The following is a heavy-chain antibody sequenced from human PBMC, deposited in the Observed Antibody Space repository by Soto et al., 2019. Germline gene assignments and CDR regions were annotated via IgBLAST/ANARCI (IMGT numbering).Heavy chain of an antibody. J-gene: IGHJ6*02. CDR1: GYSFTGYY. Sequence: GSSVKVSCKASGYSFTGYYIHWVRQAPVQGLEWLGWINPPNGGTNYAQKFEGRVTMTRDTSITTVYMELSGLKSDDSAVYYCARSSALTISGVGALDVWG. CDR3: ARSSALTISGVGALDV. CDR2: INPPNGGT. D-gene: IGHD3-3*01. V-gene: IGHV1-2*02.